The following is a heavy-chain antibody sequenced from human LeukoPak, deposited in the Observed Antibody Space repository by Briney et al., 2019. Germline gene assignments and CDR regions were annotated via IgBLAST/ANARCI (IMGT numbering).Heavy chain of an antibody. CDR2: INHSGST. J-gene: IGHJ4*02. D-gene: IGHD6-19*01. CDR1: GGSFSGYY. Sequence: LETLSLTCAVYGGSFSGYYWSWIRQPPGKGLEWIGEINHSGSTNYNPSLKSRVTISVDTSKNQFSLKLSSVTAADTAVYYCARLAGRVPSSGWGQGTLVTVSS. CDR3: ARLAGRVPSSG. V-gene: IGHV4-34*01.